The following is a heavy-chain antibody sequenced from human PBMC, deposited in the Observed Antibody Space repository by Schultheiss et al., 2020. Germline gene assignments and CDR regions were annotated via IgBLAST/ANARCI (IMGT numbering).Heavy chain of an antibody. V-gene: IGHV4-61*02. CDR2: IYTSGST. Sequence: SETLSLTCTVSGGSISSGSYYWSWIRQPAGKGLEWIGRIYTSGSTNYNPSLKSRLTISADNSKNQFSLRLTSVTAADTAVYYCARAIKGYWGQGTLVTVSS. J-gene: IGHJ4*02. CDR1: GGSISSGSYY. CDR3: ARAIKGY.